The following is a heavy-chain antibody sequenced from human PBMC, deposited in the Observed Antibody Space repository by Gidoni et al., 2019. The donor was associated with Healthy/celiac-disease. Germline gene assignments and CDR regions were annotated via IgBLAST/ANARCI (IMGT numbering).Heavy chain of an antibody. V-gene: IGHV3-30*18. Sequence: QVQLVAPGGGVVQPGRSLRLSCAASGFTFSSYGMHWVRQAPGKGLAWVAVISYDGSNKSYADSVKGRFTISRDNSKNTLYLQMNSLRAEDTAVYYCAKEAHQEVFGELPLDYWGQVTLVTVSS. J-gene: IGHJ4*02. CDR1: GFTFSSYG. CDR2: ISYDGSNK. D-gene: IGHD3-10*02. CDR3: AKEAHQEVFGELPLDY.